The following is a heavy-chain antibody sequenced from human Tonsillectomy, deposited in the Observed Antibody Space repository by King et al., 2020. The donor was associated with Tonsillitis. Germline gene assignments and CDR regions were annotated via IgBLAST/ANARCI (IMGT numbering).Heavy chain of an antibody. CDR3: AGGYIWGSY. CDR1: GYTFTGHY. Sequence: QLVQSGAEVKKPVASVKVSCKTSGYTFTGHYMFWVRQAPGQGLEWMGWIHPNGGGTHYAQKFQGRITMTRDTSIRTAYMELSRLRSDDTAVYYCAGGYIWGSYWGQGTLVTVSS. D-gene: IGHD3-16*01. CDR2: IHPNGGGT. V-gene: IGHV1-2*02. J-gene: IGHJ4*02.